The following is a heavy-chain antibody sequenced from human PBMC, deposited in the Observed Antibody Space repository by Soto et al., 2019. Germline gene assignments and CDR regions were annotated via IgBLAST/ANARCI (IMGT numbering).Heavy chain of an antibody. CDR1: GFNFSIHS. V-gene: IGHV3-48*02. CDR2: ISRSGSSA. J-gene: IGHJ3*01. CDR3: TRDLVLVTSATGAFDV. D-gene: IGHD2-8*02. Sequence: GVSLRLSCVASGFNFSIHSMNWVRQAQGKGLQWVSYISRSGSSANYPDSVKGRFTISRDNGKNSLYLQINSLRDEDAAVYYCTRDLVLVTSATGAFDVWGQGSMVTVSS.